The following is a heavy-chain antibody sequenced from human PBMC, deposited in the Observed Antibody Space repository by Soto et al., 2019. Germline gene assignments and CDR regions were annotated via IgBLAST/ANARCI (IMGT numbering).Heavy chain of an antibody. J-gene: IGHJ4*02. CDR2: IIPIFGTA. V-gene: IGHV1-69*01. D-gene: IGHD3-16*01. CDR1: VGTFSSYA. CDR3: ARDPTLDGYKSIGGENYFDY. Sequence: QVQLVQSGAEVQKPGSSVKVSCKASVGTFSSYAISGVRQAPGQGLEWMGGIIPIFGTANYAKKFQGRVTITADESTSTDYMEMGSLRSEDTGVDYCARDPTLDGYKSIGGENYFDYWGQGTLVTVSS.